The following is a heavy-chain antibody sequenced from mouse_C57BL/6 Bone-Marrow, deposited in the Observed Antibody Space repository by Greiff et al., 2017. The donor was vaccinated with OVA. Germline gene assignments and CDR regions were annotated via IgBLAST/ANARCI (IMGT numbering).Heavy chain of an antibody. D-gene: IGHD1-1*01. Sequence: QVQLQQPGAELVRPGASVKLSCKASGYTFTNYWMHWVKQRPGQGLEWIGVIAPYDSNINYNQKFKGRATLTVDTTSSTAYMHLSSLTSEDSAVYYCAPDGNRLYLHYWGQGTSLTVSS. CDR1: GYTFTNYW. J-gene: IGHJ2*02. CDR3: APDGNRLYLHY. V-gene: IGHV1-59*01. CDR2: IAPYDSNI.